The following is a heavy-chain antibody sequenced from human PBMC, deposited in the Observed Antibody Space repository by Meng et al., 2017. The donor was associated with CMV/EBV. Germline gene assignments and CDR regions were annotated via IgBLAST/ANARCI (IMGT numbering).Heavy chain of an antibody. D-gene: IGHD3-3*01. CDR1: GGSFSGYY. CDR2: INHSGST. CDR3: SRGIFGVAK. Sequence: GSLRLSCAVYGGSFSGYYWSWIRQPPGKGLEWIGEINHSGSTNYDPSLKSRVAISVDTSKKQFSLKVCSVTAADTAMYYCSRGIFGVAKWGQGTLVTVSS. V-gene: IGHV4-34*01. J-gene: IGHJ4*02.